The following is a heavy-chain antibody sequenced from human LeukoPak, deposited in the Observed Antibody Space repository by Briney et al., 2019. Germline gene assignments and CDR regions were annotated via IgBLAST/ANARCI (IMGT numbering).Heavy chain of an antibody. D-gene: IGHD6-13*01. V-gene: IGHV3-23*01. CDR3: AKDTDSSSWVDY. J-gene: IGHJ4*02. CDR2: ISGSGGST. Sequence: GGSLRLSCAASGFTFSSYAMSWVRQAPGKGLEWVSAISGSGGSTYYADSVKSRSTISRNNSKNTLYLQMNSLRAEDTAVYYCAKDTDSSSWVDYWGQGTLVTVSS. CDR1: GFTFSSYA.